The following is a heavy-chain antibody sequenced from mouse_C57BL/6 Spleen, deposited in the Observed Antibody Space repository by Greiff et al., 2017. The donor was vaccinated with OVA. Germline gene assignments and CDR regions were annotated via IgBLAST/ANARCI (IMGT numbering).Heavy chain of an antibody. CDR1: GYTFTSYG. D-gene: IGHD1-1*01. J-gene: IGHJ1*03. V-gene: IGHV1-81*01. CDR3: ARWAGSSGDWYFDV. Sequence: VQLVESGAELARPGASVKLSCKASGYTFTSYGISWVKQRTGQGLEWIGEIYPRSGNTYYNEKFKGKATLTADKSSSTAYMELRSLTSEDSAVYFCARWAGSSGDWYFDVWGTGTTVTVSS. CDR2: IYPRSGNT.